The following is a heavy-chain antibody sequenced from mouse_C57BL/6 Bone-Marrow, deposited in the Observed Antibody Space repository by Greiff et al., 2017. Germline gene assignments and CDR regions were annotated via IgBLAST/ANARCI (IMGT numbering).Heavy chain of an antibody. Sequence: QVQLQQPGAELVKPGASVKLSCKASGYTFTSYWMQWVKQRPGQGLEWIGEIDPSDSYTNYNQKFKGKATLPVDTSSSTAYMQLSSRTSEDSAVYYCASPYFDYWGQGTTLTVSS. CDR2: IDPSDSYT. CDR3: ASPYFDY. V-gene: IGHV1-50*01. CDR1: GYTFTSYW. J-gene: IGHJ2*01.